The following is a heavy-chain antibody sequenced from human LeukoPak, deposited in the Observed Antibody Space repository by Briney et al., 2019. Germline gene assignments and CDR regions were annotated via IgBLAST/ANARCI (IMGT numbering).Heavy chain of an antibody. D-gene: IGHD1-26*01. V-gene: IGHV3-21*01. Sequence: GGSLRLSCAASGFTFSTYTMNWVRQAPGKGLEWVSSISTSSIYIYYADSLKGRFTISRDNAKNTLYLQMNSLGVEDTAVYYCARDLHWGASDYWGQGTLVTVSS. CDR3: ARDLHWGASDY. CDR1: GFTFSTYT. CDR2: ISTSSIYI. J-gene: IGHJ4*02.